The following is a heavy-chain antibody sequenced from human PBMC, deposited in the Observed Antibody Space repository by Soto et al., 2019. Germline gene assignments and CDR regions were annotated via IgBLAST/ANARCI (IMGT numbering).Heavy chain of an antibody. CDR3: ARAYSSGWYYYYGMDV. V-gene: IGHV1-69*06. J-gene: IGHJ6*02. CDR2: IIPIFGTA. CDR1: GGTFSSYA. Sequence: VASVKVSCKASGGTFSSYAISWVRQAPGQGLEWMGGIIPIFGTANYAQKFQGRVTITADKSTSTAYMELSSLRSEDTAVYYCARAYSSGWYYYYGMDVWGQGTTVTV. D-gene: IGHD6-19*01.